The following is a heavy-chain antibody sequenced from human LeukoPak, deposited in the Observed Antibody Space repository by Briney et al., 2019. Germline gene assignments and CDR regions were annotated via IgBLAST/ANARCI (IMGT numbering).Heavy chain of an antibody. CDR2: ISSNGGST. CDR3: ARDKGGELLYDY. CDR1: GFTFSSYA. V-gene: IGHV3-64*01. D-gene: IGHD1-26*01. J-gene: IGHJ4*02. Sequence: GSLRLSCAASGFTFSSYAMHWVRQAPGKGLEYVSAISSNGGSTYYANSVKGRFTISRDNSKNTLYLQMGSLRAEDMAVYYCARDKGGELLYDYWGQGTLVTVSS.